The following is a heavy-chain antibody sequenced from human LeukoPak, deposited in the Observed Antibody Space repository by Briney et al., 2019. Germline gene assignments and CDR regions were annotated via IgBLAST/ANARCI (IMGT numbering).Heavy chain of an antibody. D-gene: IGHD5-18*01. CDR2: IYYSGST. V-gene: IGHV4-39*01. Sequence: PSETLSLTCTVSGGSISSNNYYWGWIRQPRGKGLEWIGSIYYSGSTYYNSSLKSRVTISVDTSKNQFSLQLTSVTAADTAVYYCARTTEGGYTYDYFYYYMDVWGKGTTVTISS. CDR1: GGSISSNNYY. J-gene: IGHJ6*03. CDR3: ARTTEGGYTYDYFYYYMDV.